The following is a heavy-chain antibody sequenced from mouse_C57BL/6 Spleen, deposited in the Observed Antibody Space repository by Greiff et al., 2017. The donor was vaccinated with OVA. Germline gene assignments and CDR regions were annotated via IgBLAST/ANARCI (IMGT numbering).Heavy chain of an antibody. D-gene: IGHD2-13*01. CDR1: GFTFSSYG. CDR2: ISSGGSYT. CDR3: ARLGTINYFDY. Sequence: EVQGVESGGDLVKPGGSLKLSCAASGFTFSSYGMSWVRQTPDKRLEWVATISSGGSYTYYPDSVKGRFTISRDNAKNTLYLQMSSLKSEDTAMYYCARLGTINYFDYWGQGTTLTVSS. V-gene: IGHV5-6*01. J-gene: IGHJ2*01.